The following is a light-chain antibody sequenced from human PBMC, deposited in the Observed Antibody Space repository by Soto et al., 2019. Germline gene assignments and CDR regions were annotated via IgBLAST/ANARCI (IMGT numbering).Light chain of an antibody. V-gene: IGKV3-15*01. CDR1: RSVSSN. CDR2: GAS. J-gene: IGKJ5*01. Sequence: ETGMTLSPATLSVKTGERATLSCRASRSVSSNLVWYQQKSGQAPRLLIYGASTRATGIPARFSGSGSGTEFTLTISSLQSEDFAVYYCQQRTNRPPITFGQGTRLEIK. CDR3: QQRTNRPPIT.